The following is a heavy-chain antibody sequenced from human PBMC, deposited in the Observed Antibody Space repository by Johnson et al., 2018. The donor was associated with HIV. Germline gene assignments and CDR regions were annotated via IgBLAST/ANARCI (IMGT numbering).Heavy chain of an antibody. D-gene: IGHD3-10*01. Sequence: QVQLVESGGGVVQPGTSLRLSCTASGFAFSSYALHWVRQAPGKGLEWVAVLSYDGRDAYYADSVTGRFTSSRDNSKNTLYLQMNSLRPEDSAVYYCATLWFGEVSVYDAFDVWGQGTMVTVSS. CDR3: ATLWFGEVSVYDAFDV. V-gene: IGHV3-30*04. CDR1: GFAFSSYA. J-gene: IGHJ3*01. CDR2: LSYDGRDA.